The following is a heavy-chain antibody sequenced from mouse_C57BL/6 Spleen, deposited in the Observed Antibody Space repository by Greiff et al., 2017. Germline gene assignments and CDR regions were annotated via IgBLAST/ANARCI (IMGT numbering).Heavy chain of an antibody. J-gene: IGHJ2*01. V-gene: IGHV1-52*01. Sequence: VQLQQPGAELVRPGSSVKLSCKASGYTFTSYWMHWVKQRPIQGLEWIGNIYPSDSDTHYNQKFKDQATLTVATSSSTANMQLRSLTSEYSAVXGCARRGLGYYLDYWGQGTTLTVSS. CDR2: IYPSDSDT. D-gene: IGHD4-1*01. CDR1: GYTFTSYW. CDR3: ARRGLGYYLDY.